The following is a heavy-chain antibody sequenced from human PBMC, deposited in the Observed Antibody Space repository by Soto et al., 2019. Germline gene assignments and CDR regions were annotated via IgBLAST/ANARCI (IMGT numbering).Heavy chain of an antibody. V-gene: IGHV3-21*01. CDR1: GSTFSSYS. Sequence: GGSLRLSCAASGSTFSSYSMNWVRQAPGKGLEWVSSISSSSSYIYYADSVKGRFTISRDNAKNSLYLQMNSLRAEDTAVYYCARVVIAVAAPNWFDPWGQGTLVTVSS. CDR3: ARVVIAVAAPNWFDP. D-gene: IGHD6-19*01. CDR2: ISSSSSYI. J-gene: IGHJ5*02.